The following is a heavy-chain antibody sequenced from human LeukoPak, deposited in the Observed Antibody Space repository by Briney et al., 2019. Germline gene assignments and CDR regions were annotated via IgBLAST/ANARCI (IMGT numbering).Heavy chain of an antibody. D-gene: IGHD5-24*01. V-gene: IGHV4-59*01. CDR1: GGSISSYY. CDR2: IYYSGST. Sequence: SETLSLTCTVSGGSISSYYWSWIRQPPGKGLERIGYIYYSGSTNYNPSLKSRVTISVDTSKNQFSLKLSSVTAADTAVYYCARGAQGGYNYYFDYWGQGTLVTVSS. J-gene: IGHJ4*02. CDR3: ARGAQGGYNYYFDY.